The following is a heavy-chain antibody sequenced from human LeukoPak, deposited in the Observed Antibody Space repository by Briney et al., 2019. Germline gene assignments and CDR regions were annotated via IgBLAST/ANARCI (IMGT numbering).Heavy chain of an antibody. J-gene: IGHJ4*02. Sequence: GRSLRLSCADSGFTFDDYAMHWGRQAPGKGLEWVSGISWNSGSIGYADSVKGRFTISRDNAKNSLYLQMNSLRAEDTALYYCATGLAAAGTSSGDYWGQGTLVTVSS. CDR3: ATGLAAAGTSSGDY. CDR2: ISWNSGSI. CDR1: GFTFDDYA. D-gene: IGHD6-13*01. V-gene: IGHV3-9*01.